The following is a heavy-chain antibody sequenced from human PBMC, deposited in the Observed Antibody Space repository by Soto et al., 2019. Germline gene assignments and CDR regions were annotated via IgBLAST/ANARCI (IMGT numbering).Heavy chain of an antibody. CDR1: GGSFSGYC. CDR3: ARAWLVAARPRFDP. V-gene: IGHV4-34*01. D-gene: IGHD6-6*01. J-gene: IGHJ5*02. Sequence: TSETLSLTCAVYGGSFSGYCWSWIRQPPGKGLEWIGEINHSGSTNYNPSLKSRVTISVDTSKNQFSLKLSSVTAADTAVYYCARAWLVAARPRFDPWGQGTLVTVSS. CDR2: INHSGST.